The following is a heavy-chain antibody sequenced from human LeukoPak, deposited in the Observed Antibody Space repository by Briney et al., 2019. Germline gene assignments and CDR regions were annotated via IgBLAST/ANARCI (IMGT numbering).Heavy chain of an antibody. Sequence: SETLSLTCTVSGGSISSYYWSWIRQPPGKGLEWIGYIYYSGSTNYNPSLKSRVTISVDTSKNQFSLRLSSVTAADTAVYYCARDKRGPILYWGQGTLVTVSS. CDR3: ARDKRGPILY. CDR1: GGSISSYY. V-gene: IGHV4-59*01. J-gene: IGHJ4*02. CDR2: IYYSGST. D-gene: IGHD5-12*01.